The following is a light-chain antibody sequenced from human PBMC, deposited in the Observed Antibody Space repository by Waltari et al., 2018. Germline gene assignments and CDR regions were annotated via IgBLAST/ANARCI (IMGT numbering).Light chain of an antibody. Sequence: QSVLTQPPSASGTPGQRVTISCSGSTSNIGGNVVNWYQQFPGKAPKLLIYRSDQRPSGLPYRFSGSKSATSASLAISGLQSEDEADYYCAAWDDSLHGHWVFGGGTKVTVL. CDR2: RSD. CDR3: AAWDDSLHGHWV. CDR1: TSNIGGNV. V-gene: IGLV1-44*01. J-gene: IGLJ3*02.